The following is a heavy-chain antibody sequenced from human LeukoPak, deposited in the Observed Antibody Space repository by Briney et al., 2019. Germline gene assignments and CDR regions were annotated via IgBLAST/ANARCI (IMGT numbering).Heavy chain of an antibody. Sequence: GGSLRLSCAASGFTFSSSSMSWVRQAPGKGLEWVSVISGSGGSTNYADSVKGRFTISRDNSKNTLYLQMNSLRAEDTAVYYCAKGSGWYVWGQGTLVTVSS. V-gene: IGHV3-23*01. CDR3: AKGSGWYV. J-gene: IGHJ4*02. D-gene: IGHD6-19*01. CDR1: GFTFSSSS. CDR2: ISGSGGST.